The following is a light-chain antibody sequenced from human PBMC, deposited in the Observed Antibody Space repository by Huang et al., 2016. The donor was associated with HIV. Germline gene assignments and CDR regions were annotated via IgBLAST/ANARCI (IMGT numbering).Light chain of an antibody. Sequence: DIEMTQSPDSLTVSLGARAIINCKSSPAVLKNSNKKNYLAWYQQRPGQPPKVLIYWASSRESGVPDRFSGSGSGTDFNLTISSLQPEDLAVYYCQQYYSPPYTFGQGTRLEI. CDR1: PAVLKNSNKKNY. CDR3: QQYYSPPYT. CDR2: WAS. J-gene: IGKJ2*01. V-gene: IGKV4-1*01.